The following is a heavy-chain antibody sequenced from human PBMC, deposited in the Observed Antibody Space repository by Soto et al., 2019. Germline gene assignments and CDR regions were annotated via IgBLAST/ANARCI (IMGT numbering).Heavy chain of an antibody. V-gene: IGHV1-2*02. CDR2: INPNNGGT. J-gene: IGHJ5*02. D-gene: IGHD2-2*01. CDR1: GYTFTGYS. CDR3: ARVQYQLPPPQSCFDP. Sequence: QVQLVQSGAEVKKPGASVKVSCKASGYTFTGYSIHWVRQAPGQGLEWMGWINPNNGGTNYAQNFQGRVTMTRDTSLSTAYMELSSLKPDDTAVYYCARVQYQLPPPQSCFDPWGQGTLVTVSS.